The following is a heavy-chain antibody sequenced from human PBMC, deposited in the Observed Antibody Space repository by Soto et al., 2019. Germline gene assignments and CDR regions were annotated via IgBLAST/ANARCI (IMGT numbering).Heavy chain of an antibody. J-gene: IGHJ4*02. CDR2: IVLDDDK. V-gene: IGHV2-5*02. CDR1: VFSLTTSGVG. Sequence: SGPTLLNPTQTLTLTCSFSVFSLTTSGVGVGCVRQSPEKTLEWLALIVLDDDKRYSPSLRSRLTIAKDTSKNQVVLTLTNVEPVDTATYYCARILTAIGGHFDSWGQGALVTSP. D-gene: IGHD2-15*01. CDR3: ARILTAIGGHFDS.